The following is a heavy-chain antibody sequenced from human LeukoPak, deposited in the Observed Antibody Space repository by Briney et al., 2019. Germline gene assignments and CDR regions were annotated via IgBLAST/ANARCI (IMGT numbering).Heavy chain of an antibody. CDR2: IIPIFGTA. Sequence: SVKVSCMASGGTFSSYAISWVRQAPGQGLEWMGGIIPIFGTANYAQKFQGRVTITTDESTSTAYMELSSLRSEDTAVYYCAREKTTVVTPVAFDIWGQGTMVTVSS. CDR3: AREKTTVVTPVAFDI. V-gene: IGHV1-69*05. J-gene: IGHJ3*02. D-gene: IGHD4-23*01. CDR1: GGTFSSYA.